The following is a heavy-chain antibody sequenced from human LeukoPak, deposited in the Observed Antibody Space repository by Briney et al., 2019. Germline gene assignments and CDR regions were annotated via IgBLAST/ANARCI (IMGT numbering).Heavy chain of an antibody. Sequence: GGSLRLSCAASGFTFSSYAMHWVRQAPGKGLEYVSAISGNGGSTYYANSVKGRFTISRDNSKNTLYLQMGSLRAEDTAVYYCTRGRAAPTGRWFDPWGQGTLVTVSS. CDR1: GFTFSSYA. V-gene: IGHV3-64*01. D-gene: IGHD6-13*01. CDR2: ISGNGGST. CDR3: TRGRAAPTGRWFDP. J-gene: IGHJ5*02.